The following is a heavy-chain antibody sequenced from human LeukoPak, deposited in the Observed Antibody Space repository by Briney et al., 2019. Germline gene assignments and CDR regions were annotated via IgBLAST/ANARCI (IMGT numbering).Heavy chain of an antibody. V-gene: IGHV3-7*01. D-gene: IGHD2-15*01. Sequence: GGYLRLSCAASGLTFSSYWMNWVRQAPGKGLEWVANIKHDESENYYVDSVKGRFTISRDNAKNSLYLQMNSLRAEDTAVYYCARGRYCSGGSCHYFDYWGQGTLVTVSS. CDR1: GLTFSSYW. CDR3: ARGRYCSGGSCHYFDY. J-gene: IGHJ4*02. CDR2: IKHDESEN.